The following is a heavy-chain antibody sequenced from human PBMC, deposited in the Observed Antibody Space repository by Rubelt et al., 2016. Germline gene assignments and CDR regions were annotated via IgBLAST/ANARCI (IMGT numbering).Heavy chain of an antibody. CDR2: IWYDGSNK. J-gene: IGHJ4*02. D-gene: IGHD6-13*01. Sequence: QVQLVESGGGVVQPGRSLRLSCAASGFNFSNYGMHWVRQAPGKGLEWVAVIWYDGSNKYYADSVKGRFTISRDNSNNTVYLQLNSLRAGDTAVYYCARDQIATAGTWDWGQGTLVTVSS. CDR3: ARDQIATAGTWD. CDR1: GFNFSNYG. V-gene: IGHV3-33*01.